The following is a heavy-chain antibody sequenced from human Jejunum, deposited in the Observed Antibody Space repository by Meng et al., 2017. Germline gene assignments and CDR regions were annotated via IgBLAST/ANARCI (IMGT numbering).Heavy chain of an antibody. CDR2: IHHSGST. CDR1: GDSFTDDY. V-gene: IGHV4-34*01. D-gene: IGHD1-26*01. CDR3: ARRIRGGSYLG. J-gene: IGHJ4*02. Sequence: QLQLLQRGAGLLKPSETLSLTCTVYGDSFTDDYLNWIRQPPGKGLEWIGEIHHSGSTNYNASLESRVTISRDTSKKQFSLRLSSVTAADTAVYYCARRIRGGSYLGWGQGTLVTVSS.